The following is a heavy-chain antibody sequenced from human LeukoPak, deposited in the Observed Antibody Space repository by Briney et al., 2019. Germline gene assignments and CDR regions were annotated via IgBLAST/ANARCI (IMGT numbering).Heavy chain of an antibody. V-gene: IGHV3-11*01. CDR1: GFTFSDYY. Sequence: GSLRLSCSASGFTFSDYYMSWIRQAPGKGLEWVSYISSSGSTIYYADSVKGRFTISRDNAKNSLYLQMNSLRAEDPAVYYCASELPADVNWFDPWGQGTLVTVSS. J-gene: IGHJ5*02. CDR3: ASELPADVNWFDP. CDR2: ISSSGSTI.